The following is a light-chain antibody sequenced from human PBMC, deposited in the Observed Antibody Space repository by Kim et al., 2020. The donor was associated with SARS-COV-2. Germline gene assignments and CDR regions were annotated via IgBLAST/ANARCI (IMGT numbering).Light chain of an antibody. CDR1: KLGDNY. J-gene: IGLJ3*02. Sequence: VSPGQTARITCSGNKLGDNYVSWYQQRPGQSPVVVIYQDSNRPSEIPERFSGSNSGNTTTLTISGTQAMDEADYFCQAWDSGTAVFGGGTQLTIL. CDR3: QAWDSGTAV. V-gene: IGLV3-1*01. CDR2: QDS.